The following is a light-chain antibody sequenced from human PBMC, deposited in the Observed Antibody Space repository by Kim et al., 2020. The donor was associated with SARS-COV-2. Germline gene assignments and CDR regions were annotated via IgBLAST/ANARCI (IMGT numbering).Light chain of an antibody. CDR1: CGSIAGGY. CDR2: EDN. CDR3: QSYEGV. Sequence: ESPAESVTRSCTRSCGSIAGGYVQWHQPRPGSAPATVIYEDNQGPSGVPDRFSGSIDSSSNSDSLPISGLKTEDEADSYCQSYEGVFGGGTQLTVL. V-gene: IGLV6-57*03. J-gene: IGLJ3*02.